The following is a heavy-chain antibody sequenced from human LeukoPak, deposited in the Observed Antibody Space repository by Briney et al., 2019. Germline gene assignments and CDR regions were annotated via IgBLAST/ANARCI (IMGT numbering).Heavy chain of an antibody. Sequence: SETLSLTCTVSGGSITGYYWSWIRQPPGKGLEWIGYVFYSGGTLYNPSVNSRVSISVDTSKTQFSLKLSSVTAADTAVYYCASIAVAGDYYFDYWGQGTLVTVSS. D-gene: IGHD6-19*01. V-gene: IGHV4-59*01. J-gene: IGHJ4*02. CDR1: GGSITGYY. CDR3: ASIAVAGDYYFDY. CDR2: VFYSGGT.